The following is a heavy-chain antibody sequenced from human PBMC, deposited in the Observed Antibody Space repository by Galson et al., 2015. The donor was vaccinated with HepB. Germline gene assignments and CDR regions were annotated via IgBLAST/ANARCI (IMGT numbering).Heavy chain of an antibody. CDR1: GFTFSDYC. V-gene: IGHV3-11*01. J-gene: IGHJ3*02. CDR3: ARDREKNYDSIWPDAFDI. D-gene: IGHD3-22*01. Sequence: SLRLSCAASGFTFSDYCMTWIRQAPGKGLEWVSYISNSGSTISYADSVKGRFTISRDNAENSLYLQMNSLRAEDTAVYYCARDREKNYDSIWPDAFDIWGQGTMVTVSS. CDR2: ISNSGSTI.